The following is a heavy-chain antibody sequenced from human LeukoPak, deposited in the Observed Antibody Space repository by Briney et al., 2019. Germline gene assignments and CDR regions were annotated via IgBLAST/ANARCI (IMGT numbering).Heavy chain of an antibody. CDR3: ARDNQVDYGGNSHFDY. D-gene: IGHD4-23*01. CDR2: IWYDGSNK. J-gene: IGHJ4*02. Sequence: GGSLRLSCAASGFTFSSYGMHWVRQAPGKGLEWVAGIWYDGSNKYYADSVKGRFTISRDNSKNTLYLQMNSLRAEDTAVYYCARDNQVDYGGNSHFDYWGQGTLVTVSS. V-gene: IGHV3-33*01. CDR1: GFTFSSYG.